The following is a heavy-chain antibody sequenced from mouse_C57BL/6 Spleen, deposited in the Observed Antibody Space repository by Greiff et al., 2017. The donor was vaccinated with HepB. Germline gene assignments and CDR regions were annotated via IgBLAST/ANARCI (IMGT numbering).Heavy chain of an antibody. CDR1: GFTFSDYG. D-gene: IGHD2-4*01. V-gene: IGHV5-17*01. CDR3: ARDDYDSRWYFDV. CDR2: ISSGSSTI. Sequence: EVMLVESGGGLVKPGGSLKLSCAASGFTFSDYGMHWVRQAPEKGLEWVAYISSGSSTIYYADTVKGRFTISRDNAKNTLFLQMTSLRSEDTAMYYCARDDYDSRWYFDVWGTGTTVTVSS. J-gene: IGHJ1*03.